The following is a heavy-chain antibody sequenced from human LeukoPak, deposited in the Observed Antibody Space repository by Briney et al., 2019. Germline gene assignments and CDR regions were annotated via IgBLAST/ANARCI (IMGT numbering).Heavy chain of an antibody. CDR1: GGSITNYY. Sequence: SETLSLTCTVSGGSITNYYWTWIRQPPGKELEWIGFIYYSGSTNYSPSLKSRVTISVDTSKNQFSLKLSSVTAADTAVYYCARGESGNHAGFFDIWGQGTMVTVSS. D-gene: IGHD1-14*01. J-gene: IGHJ3*02. V-gene: IGHV4-59*01. CDR2: IYYSGST. CDR3: ARGESGNHAGFFDI.